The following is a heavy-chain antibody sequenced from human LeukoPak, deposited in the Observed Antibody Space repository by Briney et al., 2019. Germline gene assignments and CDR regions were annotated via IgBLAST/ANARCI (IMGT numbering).Heavy chain of an antibody. CDR2: ISSSSSYI. J-gene: IGHJ4*02. V-gene: IGHV3-21*01. Sequence: GGSLRLSCAASGFTFSSYSMNWVRQAPGKGLEWVSSISSSSSYIYYADSVKGRFSTSRDNAKNSLYLQMNSLRAEDTAVYYCARDLGNGDPGPWGQGTLVTVSS. D-gene: IGHD4-17*01. CDR3: ARDLGNGDPGP. CDR1: GFTFSSYS.